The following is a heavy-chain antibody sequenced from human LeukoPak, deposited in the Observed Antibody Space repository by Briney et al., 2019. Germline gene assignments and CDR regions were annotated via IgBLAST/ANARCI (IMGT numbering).Heavy chain of an antibody. D-gene: IGHD2-2*01. CDR2: IYYSGST. J-gene: IGHJ5*02. V-gene: IGHV4-39*07. CDR3: AREVDAAAAYNWFDP. Sequence: SETLSLTCTVSGGSISSSSYYWGWIRQPPGKGLEWIGSIYYSGSTYYNPSLKSRVTISVDTSKNQFSLKLSSVTTADTAVYYCAREVDAAAAYNWFDPWGQGTLVTVSS. CDR1: GGSISSSSYY.